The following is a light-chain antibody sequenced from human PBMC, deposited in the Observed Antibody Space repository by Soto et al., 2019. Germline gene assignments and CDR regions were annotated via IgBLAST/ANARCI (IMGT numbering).Light chain of an antibody. J-gene: IGKJ4*01. CDR1: QSVLHSSNNKNY. CDR3: HQYYSVPLT. Sequence: DIVMTQSTDSLAVSLGERATINCKSSQSVLHSSNNKNYLSWYQQKPGQPPKLLIHWASTRESGVPERFSGSGSGTEFTLTISSLQAEDVAVYFCHQYYSVPLTFGGGTKVEIK. CDR2: WAS. V-gene: IGKV4-1*01.